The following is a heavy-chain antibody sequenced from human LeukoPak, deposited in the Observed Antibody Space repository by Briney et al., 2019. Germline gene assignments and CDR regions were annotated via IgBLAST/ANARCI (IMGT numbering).Heavy chain of an antibody. Sequence: GGSLRLSCAASGFTFSSYAMSWVRQAPGKGLEWVSAISGSGGSTYYADSVKGRFTISRDNSKNTLYLQMNSLRAEDTAVYYCARGPVRIRFLEYWGQGTLVTVSS. CDR1: GFTFSSYA. J-gene: IGHJ4*02. CDR2: ISGSGGST. D-gene: IGHD3-3*01. CDR3: ARGPVRIRFLEY. V-gene: IGHV3-23*01.